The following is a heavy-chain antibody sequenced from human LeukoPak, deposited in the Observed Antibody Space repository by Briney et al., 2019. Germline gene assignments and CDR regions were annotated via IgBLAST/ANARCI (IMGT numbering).Heavy chain of an antibody. CDR1: GGSISDYY. V-gene: IGHV4-59*01. J-gene: IGHJ4*02. CDR3: ARGEYEDLVDN. CDR2: LYYSGNT. Sequence: PSETLSLTCTVSGGSISDYYWSWIRQSPVRGLEWIGYLYYSGNTNYNPSLKSRLTISRDMAKNQFSPKLSSVTSADTAVYYCARGEYEDLVDNWGQGTLVTVSS. D-gene: IGHD1-26*01.